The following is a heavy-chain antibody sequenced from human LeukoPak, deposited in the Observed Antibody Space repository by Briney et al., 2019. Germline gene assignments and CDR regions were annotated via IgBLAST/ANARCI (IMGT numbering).Heavy chain of an antibody. Sequence: SETLSLTCAVSGASISGYYWSWSRQSPEKGLEWIGYIYSTGTTIYNPSLRSRVTMSVDVSKNQISLDLTTVTAADTAIYYCARHDPVGHYRRGMDVWGQGTTVTVSS. V-gene: IGHV4-59*08. CDR3: ARHDPVGHYRRGMDV. CDR2: IYSTGTT. J-gene: IGHJ6*02. D-gene: IGHD3-16*02. CDR1: GASISGYY.